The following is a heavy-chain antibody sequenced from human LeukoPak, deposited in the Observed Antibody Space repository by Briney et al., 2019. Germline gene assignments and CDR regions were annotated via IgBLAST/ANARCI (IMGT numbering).Heavy chain of an antibody. J-gene: IGHJ4*02. CDR3: ARVDYGSGSNRILSTVNYDY. Sequence: SETLSLTCAVYGGSFSGYYWSWIRQPPGKGLEWIGEINHSGSTNYNPSLKSRVTISADTSKNQFSLKLSSVTAADTAVYYCARVDYGSGSNRILSTVNYDYWGQGTLVTVSS. D-gene: IGHD3-10*01. CDR1: GGSFSGYY. V-gene: IGHV4-34*01. CDR2: INHSGST.